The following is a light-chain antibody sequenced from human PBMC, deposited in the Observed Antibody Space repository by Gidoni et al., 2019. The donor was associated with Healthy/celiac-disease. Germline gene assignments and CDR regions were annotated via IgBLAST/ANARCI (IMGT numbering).Light chain of an antibody. CDR1: QSVSSSY. Sequence: EIVLTQSPCTLSWSPGERATLSGRASQSVSSSYLAWYQQKPGQAPRLLIYGASSRATGIPDRFSGSGSGTDFTLTISRLEPEDFAVYYCQQYGSSRALTFGGGTKVEIK. CDR2: GAS. CDR3: QQYGSSRALT. J-gene: IGKJ4*01. V-gene: IGKV3-20*01.